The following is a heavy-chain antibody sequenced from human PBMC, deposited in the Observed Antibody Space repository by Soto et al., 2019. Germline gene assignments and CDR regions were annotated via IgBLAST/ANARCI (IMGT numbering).Heavy chain of an antibody. Sequence: ASVKVSCKAFGGNFTNYGISWVRQAPGQGLEWMGGIIPLFGTTNYAQKFRGRVTVTADESTSTVYMELNSLRSEDTAIYYCARAHGTSWYNWFDPWGQGTRVTVSS. CDR3: ARAHGTSWYNWFDP. CDR2: IIPLFGTT. J-gene: IGHJ5*02. CDR1: GGNFTNYG. D-gene: IGHD1-26*01. V-gene: IGHV1-69*13.